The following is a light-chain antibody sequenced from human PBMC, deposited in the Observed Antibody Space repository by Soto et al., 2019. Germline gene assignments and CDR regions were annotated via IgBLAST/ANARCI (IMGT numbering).Light chain of an antibody. V-gene: IGKV3-15*01. J-gene: IGKJ4*01. CDR1: QYIASN. Sequence: EVIMTQSPATLSVSPGARATLSCRASQYIASNLAWYRQKPGQAPTLLIYRASIRATGIPARISGSGSGTEFTLTISSLQSEDFAVYYCQQYNNWPPLTFGGGTKVEIK. CDR3: QQYNNWPPLT. CDR2: RAS.